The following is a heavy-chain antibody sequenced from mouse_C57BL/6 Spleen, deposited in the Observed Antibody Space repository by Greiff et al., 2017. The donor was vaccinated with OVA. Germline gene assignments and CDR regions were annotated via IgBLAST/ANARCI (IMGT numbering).Heavy chain of an antibody. CDR1: GFSLTSYG. CDR2: IWRGGST. V-gene: IGHV2-5*01. Sequence: VQLQQSGPGLVQPSQSLSITCTVSGFSLTSYGVHWVRQSPGKGLEWLGVIWRGGSTDYNAAFMSRLSITKDNSKSQVFFKMNSLQADDTAIYYCAKGYYGNYEYFDVWGTGTTVTVSS. J-gene: IGHJ1*03. CDR3: AKGYYGNYEYFDV. D-gene: IGHD2-1*01.